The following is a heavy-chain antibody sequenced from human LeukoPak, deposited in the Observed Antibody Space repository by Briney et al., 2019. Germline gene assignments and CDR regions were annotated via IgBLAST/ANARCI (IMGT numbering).Heavy chain of an antibody. V-gene: IGHV3-48*03. D-gene: IGHD4/OR15-4a*01. J-gene: IGHJ4*02. CDR1: GFTFSAFA. CDR2: ISTTGTTV. Sequence: PGGSLRLACAASGFTFSAFAMSWARQAPGKGLEWVSHISTTGTTVYYADAVKGRFTISRDNAKNSLYPQMNSLRAEDTAVYYCARGLTMGHFGGQGTLVTVSS. CDR3: ARGLTMGHF.